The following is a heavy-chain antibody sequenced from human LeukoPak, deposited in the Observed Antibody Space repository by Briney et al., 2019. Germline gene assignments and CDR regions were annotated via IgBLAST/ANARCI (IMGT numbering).Heavy chain of an antibody. CDR2: ISAYNGNT. CDR1: GYTFISYG. CDR3: ARASEVVVPAAISRGSQFDY. Sequence: ASVKVSCKASGYTFISYGISWVRQAPGQGVEGMGWISAYNGNTNYAQKLQGRVTMTTDTSTSTAYMELRSLRSDDTAVYYCARASEVVVPAAISRGSQFDYWGQGTLVTVSS. J-gene: IGHJ4*02. V-gene: IGHV1-18*01. D-gene: IGHD2-2*01.